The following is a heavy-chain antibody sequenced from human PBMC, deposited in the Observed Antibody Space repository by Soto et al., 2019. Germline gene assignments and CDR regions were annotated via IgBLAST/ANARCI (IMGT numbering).Heavy chain of an antibody. CDR1: GYTFITYD. J-gene: IGHJ4*02. CDR2: INPYNGNA. CDR3: ARRKERSGPHYFDS. V-gene: IGHV1-8*01. Sequence: ASVKVSCKASGYTFITYDINWVLQATGHGLEWMGWINPYNGNAGYAQKFQGRVTMTRNTSISTAYMELSSLRSEDTAVYFCARRKERSGPHYFDSWGQGTLVTVSS. D-gene: IGHD6-25*01.